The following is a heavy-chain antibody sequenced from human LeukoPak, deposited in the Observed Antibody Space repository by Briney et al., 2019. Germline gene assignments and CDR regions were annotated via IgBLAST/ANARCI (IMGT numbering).Heavy chain of an antibody. Sequence: KASETLSLTCTVSGGSISNYYWTWVRQPPGKGLEWLGFISYSGNTNYNPSLKSRVTISLDTSKNQFSLKLSSVTAADTAVYYCARLSSDIPSMITSHDAFDIWGQGTMVTVSS. J-gene: IGHJ3*02. V-gene: IGHV4-59*08. CDR2: ISYSGNT. CDR3: ARLSSDIPSMITSHDAFDI. CDR1: GGSISNYY. D-gene: IGHD3-16*01.